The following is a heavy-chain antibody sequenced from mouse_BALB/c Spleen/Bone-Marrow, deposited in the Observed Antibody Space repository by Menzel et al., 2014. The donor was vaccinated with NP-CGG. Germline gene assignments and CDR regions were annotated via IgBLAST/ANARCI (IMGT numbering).Heavy chain of an antibody. Sequence: EVMLVESGGGLVQPGGSLRLSCATSGFTFTAYYMNWVRQPPGKALEWLGFIRNKAYGYTTEYSASVKGRFTISRDNSQGILYLQMNSLRAEDSATYYCARDMGGILFDSWGQGTTLTVSS. V-gene: IGHV7-3*02. CDR2: IRNKAYGYTT. CDR1: GFTFTAYY. CDR3: ARDMGGILFDS. D-gene: IGHD4-1*01. J-gene: IGHJ2*01.